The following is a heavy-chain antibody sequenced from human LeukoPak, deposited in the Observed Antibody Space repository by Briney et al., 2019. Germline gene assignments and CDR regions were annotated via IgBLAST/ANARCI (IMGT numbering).Heavy chain of an antibody. CDR1: GGSISSYY. CDR2: ISYSGST. J-gene: IGHJ3*02. CDR3: ARHKYSSGWPPEGAFDI. Sequence: SETLSLTCTVSGGSISSYYWSWIRQPPGKGLEWIGYISYSGSTNYNPSLKSRVTISLDTSKNQFSLKLSSVTAADTAVYYCARHKYSSGWPPEGAFDIWGQGTMVTVSS. D-gene: IGHD6-19*01. V-gene: IGHV4-59*01.